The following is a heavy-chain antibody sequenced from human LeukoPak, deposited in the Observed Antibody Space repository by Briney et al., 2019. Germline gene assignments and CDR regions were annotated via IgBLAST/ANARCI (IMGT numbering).Heavy chain of an antibody. D-gene: IGHD2-15*01. CDR3: CSYGLDAFDI. Sequence: SETLSLTCAVYGASFTGYYWSWIRKPPGKGLEWIGEINHSGSTNYNPSLKSRVTISVDTSKNQFSLKLSSVTAADTAVYYCCSYGLDAFDIWGQGTMVTVSS. CDR1: GASFTGYY. J-gene: IGHJ3*02. V-gene: IGHV4-34*01. CDR2: INHSGST.